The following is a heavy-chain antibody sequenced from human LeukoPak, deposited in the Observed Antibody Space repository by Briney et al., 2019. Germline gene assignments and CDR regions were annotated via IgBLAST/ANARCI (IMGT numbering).Heavy chain of an antibody. D-gene: IGHD5-18*01. Sequence: GGSLRLSCAASGFTFSSYGMHWVRQAPGKGLEWVANIKKDGSEKYCVDSVKGRFTISRDNAKTSLYLQMNSLRAEDTAVYYCARDLSGVAGYTYGRGIDYWGQGTLVTVSS. CDR1: GFTFSSYG. CDR3: ARDLSGVAGYTYGRGIDY. CDR2: IKKDGSEK. J-gene: IGHJ4*02. V-gene: IGHV3-7*01.